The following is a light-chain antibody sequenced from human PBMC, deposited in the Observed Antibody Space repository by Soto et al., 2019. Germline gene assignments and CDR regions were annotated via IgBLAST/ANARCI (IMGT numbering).Light chain of an antibody. CDR3: QQRYSTTYS. V-gene: IGKV1-39*01. J-gene: IGKJ2*01. Sequence: DIQMTHSPSSLSASVGDRVTITCRARRSIGNCLHWYAQQPESAQKLLIYLTSMWQSGVTSRFSGSGSETDFTLTISSLQPEDFATDYGQQRYSTTYSVGQGTNLEIK. CDR2: LTS. CDR1: RSIGNC.